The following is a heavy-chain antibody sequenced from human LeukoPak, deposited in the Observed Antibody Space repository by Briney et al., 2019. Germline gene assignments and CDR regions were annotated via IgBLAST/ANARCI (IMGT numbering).Heavy chain of an antibody. CDR1: GYTSTGYY. D-gene: IGHD6-13*01. Sequence: ASVKVSCKASGYTSTGYYMHWVRQAPGQGLEWMGRINPNSGGTNYAQKFQGRVTMTRDTSISTAYMELSRLRSDDTAVYYCARGQGIAANWFDPWGQGTLVTVSS. V-gene: IGHV1-2*06. CDR2: INPNSGGT. CDR3: ARGQGIAANWFDP. J-gene: IGHJ5*02.